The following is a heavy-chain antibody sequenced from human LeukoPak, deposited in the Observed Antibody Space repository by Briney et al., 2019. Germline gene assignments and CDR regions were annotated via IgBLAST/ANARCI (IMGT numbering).Heavy chain of an antibody. CDR1: GYTFTSYD. V-gene: IGHV1-8*01. D-gene: IGHD6-25*01. CDR2: MNPNSGDT. J-gene: IGHJ4*02. CDR3: CAAVNY. Sequence: APVRVSCKASGYTFTSYDIIRVRQATGQGLEWMGWMNPNSGDTGYAQKFQGRVTMTRNTSISTSYMELSSLKSEDTAVYYCCAAVNYWGQGTLVTVSS.